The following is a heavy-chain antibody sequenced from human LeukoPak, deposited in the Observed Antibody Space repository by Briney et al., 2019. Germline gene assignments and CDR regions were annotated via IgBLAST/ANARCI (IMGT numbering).Heavy chain of an antibody. J-gene: IGHJ4*02. V-gene: IGHV3-53*05. D-gene: IGHD4-17*01. CDR2: IYSGGST. CDR3: AKEIWPTVTTPGWTYFDY. Sequence: GGSLRLSCAASGFTVSSNYMSWVRQAPGKGLEWVSVIYSGGSTYYADSVKGRFTISRDNSKNTLYLQMNSLRAEDTALYYCAKEIWPTVTTPGWTYFDYWGQGTLVTVSS. CDR1: GFTVSSNY.